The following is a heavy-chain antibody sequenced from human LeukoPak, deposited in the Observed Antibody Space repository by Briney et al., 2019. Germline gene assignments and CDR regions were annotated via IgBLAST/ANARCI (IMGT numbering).Heavy chain of an antibody. D-gene: IGHD3-22*01. CDR1: GGSISRSDYY. V-gene: IGHV4-61*02. Sequence: SETLSLTCTVSGGSISRSDYYWSWIRQPAGKGLEWIGRISTSGSTNYNPSLKSRVTMSVDTSNNQFSLKLSSVTAADTAVYYCARVSHYYDSSGYYYVRAFDIWGQGTMVTVSS. CDR2: ISTSGST. J-gene: IGHJ3*02. CDR3: ARVSHYYDSSGYYYVRAFDI.